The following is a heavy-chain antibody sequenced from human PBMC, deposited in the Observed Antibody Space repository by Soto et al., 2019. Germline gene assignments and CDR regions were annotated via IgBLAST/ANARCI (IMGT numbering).Heavy chain of an antibody. CDR1: GGTFSSYT. CDR3: AREGGIAAAVPFSQGWWFDP. V-gene: IGHV1-69*08. CDR2: IIPILGIA. J-gene: IGHJ5*02. D-gene: IGHD6-13*01. Sequence: QVQLVQSGAEVKKPGSSVKVSCKASGGTFSSYTISWVRQAPGQGLEWMGRIIPILGIANYAQKFQGRVTITADKPTSTAYMELSSLRSEDTAVYYCAREGGIAAAVPFSQGWWFDPWGQGTLVTVSS.